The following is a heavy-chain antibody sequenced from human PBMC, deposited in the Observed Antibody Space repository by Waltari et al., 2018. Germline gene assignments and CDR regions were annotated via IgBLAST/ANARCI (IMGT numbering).Heavy chain of an antibody. CDR1: GGSFSGYY. V-gene: IGHV4-34*01. CDR3: ATGGGAAIDWFDP. Sequence: QVQLQQWGAGLLKPSETLSLTCAVYGGSFSGYYWSWIRQPPGKGLEWIGEINHSGSTKYNPSLKSRVTMTEDTSTDTAYMELSSLRSEDTAVYYCATGGGAAIDWFDPWGQGTLVTVSS. J-gene: IGHJ5*02. CDR2: INHSGST. D-gene: IGHD2-2*02.